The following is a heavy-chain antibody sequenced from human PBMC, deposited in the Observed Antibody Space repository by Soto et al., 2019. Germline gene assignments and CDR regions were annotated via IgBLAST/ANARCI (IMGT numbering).Heavy chain of an antibody. Sequence: GESLKISCKGSGYSFTSYWIGWVRQMPGKGLGWMGSIYPGGSDTRYGRSFQGQVTISADKSISTAYLQWSSLKASDTAMYYCARRIAARPGSLYYFDYWGQGTLVTVSS. CDR3: ARRIAARPGSLYYFDY. CDR2: IYPGGSDT. V-gene: IGHV5-51*01. J-gene: IGHJ4*02. CDR1: GYSFTSYW. D-gene: IGHD6-6*01.